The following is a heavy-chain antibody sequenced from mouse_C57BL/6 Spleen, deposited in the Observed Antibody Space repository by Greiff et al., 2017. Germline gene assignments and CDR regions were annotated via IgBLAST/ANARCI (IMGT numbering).Heavy chain of an antibody. Sequence: EVMLMESGEGLVKPGGSLKLSCAASGFTFSSSAMSWVRQTPEKRLEWVAYISSGGDYIYYADTVKGRFTISRDNARNTLYLQMSSLKSEDTAMYYCTRGPVADYSNLCYFDYWGQGTTLTVSS. CDR3: TRGPVADYSNLCYFDY. CDR2: ISSGGDYI. J-gene: IGHJ2*01. CDR1: GFTFSSSA. D-gene: IGHD2-5*01. V-gene: IGHV5-9-1*02.